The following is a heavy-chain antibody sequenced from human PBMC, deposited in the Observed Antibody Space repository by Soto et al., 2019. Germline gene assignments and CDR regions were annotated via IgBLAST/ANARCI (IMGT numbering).Heavy chain of an antibody. J-gene: IGHJ5*02. CDR1: GYSFTSYW. Sequence: GESLKISCKGSGYSFTSYWIGWVRQMPGKGLEWMGIIYPGDSDTRYSPSFQGQVTISADKSISAAYLQWSSLKASDTAMYYCAMTAHYDILTGPRRFDPWGQGTLVTVSS. V-gene: IGHV5-51*01. CDR3: AMTAHYDILTGPRRFDP. CDR2: IYPGDSDT. D-gene: IGHD3-9*01.